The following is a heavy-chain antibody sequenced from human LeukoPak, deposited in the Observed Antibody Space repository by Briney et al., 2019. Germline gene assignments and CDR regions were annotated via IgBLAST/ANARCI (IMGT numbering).Heavy chain of an antibody. V-gene: IGHV4-39*07. CDR3: ARDQTGYSSGWYLGDAFDI. CDR2: IYYSGST. CDR1: GGSISSTTYS. D-gene: IGHD6-19*01. Sequence: SETLSLTCTVSGGSISSTTYSWGWIRQPPGKGLEWIGNIYYSGSTYYNPSLKSRVTISVDTSKNQFSLKLSSVTAADTAVYYCARDQTGYSSGWYLGDAFDIWGQGTMVTVSS. J-gene: IGHJ3*02.